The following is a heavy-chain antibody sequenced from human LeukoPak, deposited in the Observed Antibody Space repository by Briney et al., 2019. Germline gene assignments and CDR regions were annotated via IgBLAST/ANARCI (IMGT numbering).Heavy chain of an antibody. V-gene: IGHV3-23*01. CDR2: ISNGNT. CDR3: VREAGYCASVCLKSNWFDP. D-gene: IGHD2-21*02. Sequence: PGRSLRLSCAASGFPFSNHAMSWVRQPPGKRLEWVSAISNGNTYYADSVRGRFTISRDDSKNMVYLQMNSLRDEDTALYYCVREAGYCASVCLKSNWFDPWGQGTLVTVSS. CDR1: GFPFSNHA. J-gene: IGHJ5*02.